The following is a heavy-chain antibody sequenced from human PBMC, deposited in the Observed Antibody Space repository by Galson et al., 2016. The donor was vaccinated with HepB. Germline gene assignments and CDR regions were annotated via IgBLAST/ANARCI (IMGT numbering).Heavy chain of an antibody. CDR2: INPNSGDT. CDR1: GYPFTDYY. J-gene: IGHJ4*02. Sequence: SVKVSCKASGYPFTDYYMQWVRQAPGQGLEWMGWINPNSGDTNYAQKFRGRVTMTRDTSISTAYMELSRVTTDDTAVYYCATIPWGITMVRGWIDYWGQGTLVTVSS. D-gene: IGHD3-10*01. CDR3: ATIPWGITMVRGWIDY. V-gene: IGHV1-2*02.